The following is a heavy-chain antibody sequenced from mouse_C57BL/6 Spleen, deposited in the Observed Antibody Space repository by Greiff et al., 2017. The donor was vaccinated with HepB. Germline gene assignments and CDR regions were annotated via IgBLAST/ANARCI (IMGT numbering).Heavy chain of an antibody. CDR1: GFTFSSYG. CDR3: ARPRTGKGYYFDY. D-gene: IGHD4-1*01. J-gene: IGHJ2*01. Sequence: EVQLVESGGDLVKPGGSLKLSCAASGFTFSSYGMSWVRQTPDKRLEWVATISSGGSYTYYPDSVKGRFTISRDNAKNTLYLQMSSLKSEDTAMYYCARPRTGKGYYFDYWGQGTTLTVSS. CDR2: ISSGGSYT. V-gene: IGHV5-6*01.